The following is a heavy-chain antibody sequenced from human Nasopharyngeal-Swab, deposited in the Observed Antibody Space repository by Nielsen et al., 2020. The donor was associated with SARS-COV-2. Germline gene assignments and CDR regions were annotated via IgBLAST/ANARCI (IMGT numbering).Heavy chain of an antibody. Sequence: PGKGLEWIGYIYHSGSTYYNPSLKNRVTISVDRSKNQFSLKLSSVTAADTAVYYCASVRGYYYGMDVWGQGTTVTVSS. D-gene: IGHD3-10*01. CDR3: ASVRGYYYGMDV. CDR2: IYHSGST. V-gene: IGHV4-30-2*01. J-gene: IGHJ6*02.